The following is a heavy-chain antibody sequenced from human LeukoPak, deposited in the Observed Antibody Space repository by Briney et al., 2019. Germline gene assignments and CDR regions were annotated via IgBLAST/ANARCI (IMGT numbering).Heavy chain of an antibody. CDR2: IIPIFGTA. J-gene: IGHJ4*02. CDR3: VVYAIYRRSFDY. Sequence: VASVKVSCKASGGTFSSYAISWVRQAPGQGLEWMGGIIPIFGTANYAQKFQGRVTITTDESTSTAYMELSSLRSEDTAVYYCVVYAIYRRSFDYWGQGTLVTVSS. D-gene: IGHD2-8*01. V-gene: IGHV1-69*05. CDR1: GGTFSSYA.